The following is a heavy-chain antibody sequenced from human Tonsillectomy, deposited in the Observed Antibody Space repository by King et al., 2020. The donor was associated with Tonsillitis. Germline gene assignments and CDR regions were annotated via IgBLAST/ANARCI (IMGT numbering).Heavy chain of an antibody. D-gene: IGHD4-17*01. Sequence: VQLVESGGGLVQPGGSLRLSCAASGFTFSSYAMNWVRQAPGKGLEWVACISGTGTSTYYADSVKGRFTISRDNSKNTLYLQMNSLRAEDTAVYFCAKDGEKRFPPEGYFDYWGQGTLVTVSS. J-gene: IGHJ4*02. CDR3: AKDGEKRFPPEGYFDY. CDR2: ISGTGTST. V-gene: IGHV3-23*04. CDR1: GFTFSSYA.